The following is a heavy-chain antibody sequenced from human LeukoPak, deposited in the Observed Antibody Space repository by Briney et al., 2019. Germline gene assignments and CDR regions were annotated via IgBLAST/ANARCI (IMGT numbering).Heavy chain of an antibody. CDR1: GFNFSDYW. J-gene: IGHJ4*02. V-gene: IGHV3-7*01. Sequence: GGSLRLSCAASGFNFSDYWMTWVRQAPGNGLEWVANIKQDGSEKDYVDSVKGRFTISRDNAKNSLYLQMNSLRAEDTAVYYCARGYYFDYWGQGTLVTVSS. CDR2: IKQDGSEK. CDR3: ARGYYFDY.